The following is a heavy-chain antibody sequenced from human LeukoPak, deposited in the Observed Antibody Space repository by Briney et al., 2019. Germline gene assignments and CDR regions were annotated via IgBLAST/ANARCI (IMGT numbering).Heavy chain of an antibody. J-gene: IGHJ3*02. CDR3: ARAGMGPEDAFDI. CDR2: INHSGST. D-gene: IGHD6-13*01. Sequence: SETLSLTCAVYGGSFSGYYWSWIRQPPGKGLEWIGEINHSGSTNYNPSLKSRVTISVDTSKNQFSLKLSSVTAADTAVYYCARAGMGPEDAFDIWGQGTMVTVSS. CDR1: GGSFSGYY. V-gene: IGHV4-34*01.